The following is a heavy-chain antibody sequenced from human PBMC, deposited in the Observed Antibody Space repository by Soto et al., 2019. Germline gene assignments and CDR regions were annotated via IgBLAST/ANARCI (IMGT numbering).Heavy chain of an antibody. CDR1: GGSISSSSYY. CDR3: ARARFLEWLSDYYYYYGMDV. CDR2: IYYSGST. V-gene: IGHV4-39*07. D-gene: IGHD3-3*01. Sequence: SETLSLTCTVSGGSISSSSYYWGWIRQPPGKGLEWIGSIYYSGSTYYNPSLKSRVTISVDTSKNQFSLKLSSVTAADTAVYYCARARFLEWLSDYYYYYGMDVWGQGTTVTVSS. J-gene: IGHJ6*02.